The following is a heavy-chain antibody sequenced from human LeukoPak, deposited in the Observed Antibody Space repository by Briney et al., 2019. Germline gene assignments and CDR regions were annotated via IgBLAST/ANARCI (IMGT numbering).Heavy chain of an antibody. CDR3: ARGRGYSNGWFEADDY. Sequence: ASVKVSCKASGYPFISYDINWVRQATGQGLEWMGWMNPNSGNTGYAQRFQGRVTMTRNTSISTAYMEVSSLRSEDTAMYFCARGRGYSNGWFEADDYWGQGTPVTASS. CDR1: GYPFISYD. CDR2: MNPNSGNT. V-gene: IGHV1-8*01. J-gene: IGHJ4*02. D-gene: IGHD6-19*01.